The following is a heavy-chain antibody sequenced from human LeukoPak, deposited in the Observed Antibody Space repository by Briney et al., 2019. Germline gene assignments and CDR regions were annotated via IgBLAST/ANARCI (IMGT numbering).Heavy chain of an antibody. Sequence: PGGSLRLSCAASGFTFSDYALGWVRQAPGRGLEWVTTLSGSGAGTYYSDSVQGRFTISRDNSKRTLFLQMNSLRAEDTALYYCARGVTMVRGDCAFDIWGQGTMVTVSS. V-gene: IGHV3-23*01. CDR3: ARGVTMVRGDCAFDI. J-gene: IGHJ3*02. CDR1: GFTFSDYA. CDR2: LSGSGAGT. D-gene: IGHD3-10*01.